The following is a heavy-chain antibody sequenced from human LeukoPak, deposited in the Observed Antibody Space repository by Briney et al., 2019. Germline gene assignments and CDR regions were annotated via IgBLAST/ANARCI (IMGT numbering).Heavy chain of an antibody. V-gene: IGHV5-51*01. Sequence: GESLNISCKGSGYSFTSYWIGWVRQMTGKGLGWMGIIYLGDSDTRYSPSFQGQVTISADKSISTAYLQWSSLKASGTAMYYCATFGAVAATGAFDIWGQGTMVTVSS. D-gene: IGHD6-19*01. J-gene: IGHJ3*02. CDR3: ATFGAVAATGAFDI. CDR1: GYSFTSYW. CDR2: IYLGDSDT.